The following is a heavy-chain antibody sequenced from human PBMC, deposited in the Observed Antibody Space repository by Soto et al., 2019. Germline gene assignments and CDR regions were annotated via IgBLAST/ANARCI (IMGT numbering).Heavy chain of an antibody. CDR1: GVTFSSYA. CDR2: IIPIFGTA. Sequence: SVKVSCKASGVTFSSYAISWVRQAPGQGLEWMGGIIPIFGTANYAQKFQGRVTITADESTSTAYMELSSLRSEDTAVYYCARDGLDLGVVIHFDYWGQGTLVTVSS. J-gene: IGHJ4*02. D-gene: IGHD3-3*01. CDR3: ARDGLDLGVVIHFDY. V-gene: IGHV1-69*13.